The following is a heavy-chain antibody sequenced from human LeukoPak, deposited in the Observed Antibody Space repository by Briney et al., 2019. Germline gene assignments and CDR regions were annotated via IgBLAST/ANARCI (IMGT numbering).Heavy chain of an antibody. Sequence: GGSLRLSCAASTFSFSNYGMNWVRQAQGQGLEWVSYISPTGYTIYYADSVKGRFTISRDSAKNSLYLQMSSLRAEDTAVYYCARVGYHGSGSFDYWGQGTLVTVSS. D-gene: IGHD3-10*01. CDR1: TFSFSNYG. CDR2: ISPTGYTI. V-gene: IGHV3-48*03. J-gene: IGHJ4*02. CDR3: ARVGYHGSGSFDY.